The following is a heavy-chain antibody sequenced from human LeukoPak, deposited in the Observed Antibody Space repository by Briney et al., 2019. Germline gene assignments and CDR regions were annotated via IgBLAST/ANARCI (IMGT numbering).Heavy chain of an antibody. Sequence: GGSLRLSCAASGFTFDDYPMHWVRQAPGKGLEWVAVISYDGSNKYYADSVKGRFTISRDNSKNTLYLQMNSLRAEDTAVYYCAKGRTYYYDSGLDYWGQGTLVTVSS. J-gene: IGHJ4*02. V-gene: IGHV3-30*18. CDR2: ISYDGSNK. CDR1: GFTFDDYP. CDR3: AKGRTYYYDSGLDY. D-gene: IGHD3-22*01.